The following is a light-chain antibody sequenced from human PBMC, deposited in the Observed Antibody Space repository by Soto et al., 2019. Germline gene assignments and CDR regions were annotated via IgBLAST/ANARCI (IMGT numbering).Light chain of an antibody. CDR1: QRISSY. CDR2: DAS. V-gene: IGKV3-11*01. J-gene: IGKJ2*02. CDR3: QQRSNWPRGT. Sequence: EIVLTQSPATLSLSPGERATLSCRASQRISSYLAWYQQKPGQAPRLLIYDASNRATVIPSRFSGSGSGTDFTLTISSLEPEDFAVYYCQQRSNWPRGTFGQGTKLEI.